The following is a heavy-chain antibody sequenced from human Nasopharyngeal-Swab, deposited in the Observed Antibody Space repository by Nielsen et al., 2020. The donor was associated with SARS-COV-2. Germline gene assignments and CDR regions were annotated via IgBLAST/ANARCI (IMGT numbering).Heavy chain of an antibody. CDR3: ARMTTDDYGDYAWYDY. Sequence: SGPTLVKPTQTLTLTCTFSGFSLSPSGMCVSWSRQPPGKALEWLALIDWDDDKYYSTSLKTRLTISKDTSKNQVVLTMTNMDPVDTATYYCARMTTDDYGDYAWYDYWGQGTLVTVSS. J-gene: IGHJ4*02. V-gene: IGHV2-70*01. CDR2: IDWDDDK. CDR1: GFSLSPSGMC. D-gene: IGHD4-17*01.